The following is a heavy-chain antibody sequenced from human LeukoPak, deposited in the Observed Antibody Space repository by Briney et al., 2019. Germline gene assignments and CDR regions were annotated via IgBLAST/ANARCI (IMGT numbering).Heavy chain of an antibody. J-gene: IGHJ4*02. Sequence: ASVKVSCKASGGTFSSYAISWVRQAPGQGLEWMGGIIPIFGTANYAQKFQGRVTMTRDMSTSTVYMELSSLRSEDTAVYYCARGGRSRYNWNYTLPFDYWGQGTLVTVSS. CDR3: ARGGRSRYNWNYTLPFDY. CDR1: GGTFSSYA. D-gene: IGHD1-7*01. CDR2: IIPIFGTA. V-gene: IGHV1-69*05.